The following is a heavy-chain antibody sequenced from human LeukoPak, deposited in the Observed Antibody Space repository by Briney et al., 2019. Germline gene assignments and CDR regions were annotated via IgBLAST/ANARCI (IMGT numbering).Heavy chain of an antibody. Sequence: SETLSLTCTVSGGSISSYYWTWIRQSPGKGLDWNGYIYTSGSTNYNPSLKSRVTISVDTSKNQFSLKLSSVTAADTAVYYCARLGPGTAMASYSYYMDVWGKGTTVSVSS. J-gene: IGHJ6*03. D-gene: IGHD5-18*01. CDR3: ARLGPGTAMASYSYYMDV. CDR1: GGSISSYY. V-gene: IGHV4-4*09. CDR2: IYTSGST.